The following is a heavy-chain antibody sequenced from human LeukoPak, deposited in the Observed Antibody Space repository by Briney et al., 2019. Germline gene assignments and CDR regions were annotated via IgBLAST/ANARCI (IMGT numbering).Heavy chain of an antibody. CDR3: AKAEGYGSGVWLDV. CDR1: GFTFSSYG. CDR2: ISGSGGST. V-gene: IGHV3-23*01. Sequence: GGTLRLSCAASGFTFSSYGMSWVRQAPGKGLEWVSAISGSGGSTYYADSVKGRFTISRDNSKNTLYLQMNSLRAEDTAVYYCAKAEGYGSGVWLDVWGKGTTVTISS. D-gene: IGHD3-10*01. J-gene: IGHJ6*04.